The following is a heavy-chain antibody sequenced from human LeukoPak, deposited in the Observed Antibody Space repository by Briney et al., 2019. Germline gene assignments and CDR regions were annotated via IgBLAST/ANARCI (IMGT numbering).Heavy chain of an antibody. Sequence: GESLKISCKGSGYTFTIYWIGWVRQMPGKGLEWMGIIFPGDSDTKYSPSCQGQVTISVDKSISTAYLQWNSLKASDTAIYYCARRSRDGYNLIDYWGQGTLVTVSS. CDR3: ARRSRDGYNLIDY. CDR1: GYTFTIYW. D-gene: IGHD5-24*01. V-gene: IGHV5-51*01. CDR2: IFPGDSDT. J-gene: IGHJ4*02.